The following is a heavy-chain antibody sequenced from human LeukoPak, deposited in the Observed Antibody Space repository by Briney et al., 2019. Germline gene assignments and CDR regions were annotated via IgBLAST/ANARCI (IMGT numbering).Heavy chain of an antibody. CDR2: ISSSSSTI. D-gene: IGHD5-24*01. J-gene: IGHJ4*02. CDR3: AREGYNFELDY. CDR1: GFTFSSYS. V-gene: IGHV3-48*01. Sequence: GGSLRLSCAASGFTFSSYSMNWVRQAPGKGLEWVSYISSSSSTIYYADSVKGRFTISRDNAKNSLYLQMNSLRAEDTAVYYCAREGYNFELDYWGQGTLVTVSS.